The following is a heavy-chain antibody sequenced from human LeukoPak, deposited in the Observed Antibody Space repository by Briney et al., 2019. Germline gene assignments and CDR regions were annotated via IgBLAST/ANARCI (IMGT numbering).Heavy chain of an antibody. CDR1: GGTFSSYA. CDR3: ARDAALVVPAASDYYYYYYMDV. D-gene: IGHD2-2*01. V-gene: IGHV1-69*04. J-gene: IGHJ6*03. CDR2: IIPILGIA. Sequence: SVKVSCKASGGTFSSYAISWVRQAPGQGLEWMGRIIPILGIANYAQKFQGRVTITADKSTSTAYMELSSLRSEDTAVYYCARDAALVVPAASDYYYYYYMDVWGKGTTVTVSS.